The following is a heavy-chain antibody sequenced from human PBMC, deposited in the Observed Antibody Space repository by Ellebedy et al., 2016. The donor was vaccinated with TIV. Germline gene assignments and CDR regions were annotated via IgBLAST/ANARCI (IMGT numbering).Heavy chain of an antibody. CDR1: GGSISSYY. J-gene: IGHJ3*02. V-gene: IGHV4-59*01. D-gene: IGHD4-23*01. CDR3: ARLPYYGSNSRGAVDI. Sequence: SETLSLTXTVSGGSISSYYWSWIRQFPGKGLEWIGYISYSGATNYNPSLRGRVTISLDTSKNQFSLKVTSVTAADTAEYYCARLPYYGSNSRGAVDIWGQGIMVTVSS. CDR2: ISYSGAT.